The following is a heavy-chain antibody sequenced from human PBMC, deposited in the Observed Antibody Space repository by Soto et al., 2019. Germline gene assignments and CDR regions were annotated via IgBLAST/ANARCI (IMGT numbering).Heavy chain of an antibody. CDR2: MNPNSANT. V-gene: IGHV1-8*01. CDR3: ARPPGYCISTSCYGYYYGMDV. Sequence: QVQLVQSGAEVKKPGASVKVSCKASGYTFTSYDINWVRQATGQGLEWMGWMNPNSANTGYAQKFQGRVSMTRNTSINTAYMELSSLRSEDTAVYYCARPPGYCISTSCYGYYYGMDVWGQGTTVTVSS. CDR1: GYTFTSYD. D-gene: IGHD2-2*01. J-gene: IGHJ6*02.